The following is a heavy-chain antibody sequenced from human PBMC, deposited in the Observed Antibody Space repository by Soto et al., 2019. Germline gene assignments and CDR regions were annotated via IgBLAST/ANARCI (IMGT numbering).Heavy chain of an antibody. D-gene: IGHD3-3*01. J-gene: IGHJ4*02. CDR2: MNPNSGNT. CDR1: GYTFTSYD. CDR3: ARGQRYYDFWSGYYTPVDY. V-gene: IGHV1-8*01. Sequence: ASVKVSCKASGYTFTSYDINWVRQATGQGLEWMGWMNPNSGNTGYAQKFQGRVTMTRKTSISTAYMELSSLRSEDTAVYYCARGQRYYDFWSGYYTPVDYWGQGTLVTVSS.